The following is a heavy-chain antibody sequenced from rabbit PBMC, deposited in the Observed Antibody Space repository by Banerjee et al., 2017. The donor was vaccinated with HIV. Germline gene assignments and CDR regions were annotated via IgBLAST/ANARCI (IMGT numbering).Heavy chain of an antibody. D-gene: IGHD4-2*01. CDR1: GFSLSSYY. J-gene: IGHJ4*01. V-gene: IGHV1S40*01. Sequence: QSLEESGGDLVKPGASLTLTCTASGFSLSSYYMCWVRQAPGKGPEWIACIDNGDGNTYYASWAKGRFTISSDNAQNTVDLQMNSLTAADTATYFCARGTGYAGIGTGFDLWGQGTLVTVS. CDR2: IDNGDGNT. CDR3: ARGTGYAGIGTGFDL.